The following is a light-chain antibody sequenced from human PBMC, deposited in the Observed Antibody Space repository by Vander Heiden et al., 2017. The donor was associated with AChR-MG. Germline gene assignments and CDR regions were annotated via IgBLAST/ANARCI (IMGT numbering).Light chain of an antibody. V-gene: IGLV2-8*01. Sequence: QSVLTQPPSASGSPGQPVTIPCTGTSSDVGGYNYVSWYQQHPGKAPKLIIYEVTKRPSGVPDRFSGSKSGNTASLTVSGLQAEDEADYYCNSYAGSSSYVFGTGTKVTVL. CDR2: EVT. CDR3: NSYAGSSSYV. CDR1: SSDVGGYNY. J-gene: IGLJ1*01.